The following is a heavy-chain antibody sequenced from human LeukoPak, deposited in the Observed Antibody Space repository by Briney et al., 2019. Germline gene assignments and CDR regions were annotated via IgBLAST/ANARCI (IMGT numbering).Heavy chain of an antibody. Sequence: SETLSLTCAVYGGSFSGYYWSWIRQPPGKGLEWIGEINHSGSTNYNPSLKSRVTISVDTSKNQFSLKLSSVTPEDTAVYYCAKSGSYLEYLQHWGQGTPVTVSS. CDR3: AKSGSYLEYLQH. CDR1: GGSFSGYY. D-gene: IGHD1-26*01. V-gene: IGHV4-34*01. J-gene: IGHJ1*01. CDR2: INHSGST.